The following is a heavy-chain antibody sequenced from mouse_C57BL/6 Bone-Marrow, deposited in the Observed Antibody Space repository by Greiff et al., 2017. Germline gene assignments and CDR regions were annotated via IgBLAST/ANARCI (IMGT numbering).Heavy chain of an antibody. D-gene: IGHD1-1*01. Sequence: EVMLVESGGGLVKPGGSLKLSCAASGFTFSDYGMHWVRQAPEKGLEWVAYISSGSSTIYYADTVKGRFTISRDNAKNTLFLQLTSLRSEDTAMDYCARPRWARDYWGQGTSVTVSS. CDR3: ARPRWARDY. CDR2: ISSGSSTI. J-gene: IGHJ4*01. V-gene: IGHV5-17*01. CDR1: GFTFSDYG.